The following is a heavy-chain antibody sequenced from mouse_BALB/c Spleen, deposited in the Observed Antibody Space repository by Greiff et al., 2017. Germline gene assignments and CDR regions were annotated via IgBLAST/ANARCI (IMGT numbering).Heavy chain of an antibody. V-gene: IGHV5-6*02. CDR1: GFTFSSYG. CDR2: ISSGGSYT. CDR3: ARQGGNYVPYYFDY. D-gene: IGHD2-1*01. J-gene: IGHJ2*01. Sequence: DVKLVESGGDLVKPGGSLKLSCAASGFTFSSYGMSWVRQTPDKRLEWVATISSGGSYTYYPDSVKGRFTISRDNAKNTLYLQMSSLKSEDTAMYYCARQGGNYVPYYFDYWGQGTTLTVSS.